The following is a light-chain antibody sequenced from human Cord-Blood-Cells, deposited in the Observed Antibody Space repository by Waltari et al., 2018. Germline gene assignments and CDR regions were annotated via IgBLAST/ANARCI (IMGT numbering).Light chain of an antibody. J-gene: IGLJ1*01. Sequence: QSALPQPASVSGSPGQSITISCTGTSSDGGGYNYVSWYQQHPGKAPKLMIYDVSNRPSGVSNRFSGSKSGNTASLTISGLQAEDEADYYCSSYTSSSTLVFGTGTKVTVL. CDR1: SSDGGGYNY. V-gene: IGLV2-14*01. CDR2: DVS. CDR3: SSYTSSSTLV.